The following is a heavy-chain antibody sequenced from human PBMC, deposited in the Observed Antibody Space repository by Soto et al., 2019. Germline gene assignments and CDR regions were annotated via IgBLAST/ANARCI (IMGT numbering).Heavy chain of an antibody. Sequence: EVQLVESGGGLVQSGGSLRLSCAASGFTFRTYWMHWVRQVPGKGLVWVSRINSDGSTTDYADSVKGRFTISRDNAKNTLYLQMNSLRAEDTAVYYCARASSRVDAFDIWGQGTMVTVSS. J-gene: IGHJ3*02. V-gene: IGHV3-74*01. CDR2: INSDGSTT. CDR1: GFTFRTYW. CDR3: ARASSRVDAFDI.